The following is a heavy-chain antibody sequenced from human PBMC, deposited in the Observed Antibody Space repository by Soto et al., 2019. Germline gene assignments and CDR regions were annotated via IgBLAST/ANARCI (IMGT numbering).Heavy chain of an antibody. CDR3: ARRITMVRGSALKWGSYFDY. Sequence: PGGSLRLSCAASGFTFSSYAMSWVRQAPGKGLEWVSAISGSSGNIYYADSVKGRFTISRDNAKNSLYLQMNSLRAEDTAVYYCARRITMVRGSALKWGSYFDYWGQGTLVTVSS. J-gene: IGHJ4*02. CDR2: ISGSSGNI. D-gene: IGHD3-10*01. CDR1: GFTFSSYA. V-gene: IGHV3-21*01.